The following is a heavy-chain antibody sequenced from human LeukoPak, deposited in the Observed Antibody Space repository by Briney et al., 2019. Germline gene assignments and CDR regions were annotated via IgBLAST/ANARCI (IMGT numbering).Heavy chain of an antibody. CDR3: AKDSTRYCSGGSCYGLDY. Sequence: PGGSLRLSCAASGFTFDDYAMHWVRQAPGKGLEWVSGISWNSGSIGYADSVKGRFTISRDNAENSLYLQMNSLRAEDTALYYSAKDSTRYCSGGSCYGLDYWGQGTLVTVSS. V-gene: IGHV3-9*01. D-gene: IGHD2-15*01. J-gene: IGHJ4*02. CDR1: GFTFDDYA. CDR2: ISWNSGSI.